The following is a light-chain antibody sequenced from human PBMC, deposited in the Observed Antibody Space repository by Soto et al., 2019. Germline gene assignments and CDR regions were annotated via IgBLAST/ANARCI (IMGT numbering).Light chain of an antibody. CDR1: QSVSSSY. CDR2: GAS. CDR3: QQYGSSPNT. Sequence: EIVLTQSPGTLSLSPGERATLSCRASQSVSSSYLAWYQHKPGQAPRLLIYGASSRATGIPDRFSGSGSGTDFTLTISRLEPEDFAVYYCQQYGSSPNTVGQGTKLEIK. J-gene: IGKJ2*01. V-gene: IGKV3-20*01.